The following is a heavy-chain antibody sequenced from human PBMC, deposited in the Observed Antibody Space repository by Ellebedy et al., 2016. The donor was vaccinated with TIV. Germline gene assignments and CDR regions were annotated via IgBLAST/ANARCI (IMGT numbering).Heavy chain of an antibody. D-gene: IGHD1-7*01. CDR2: ISYDGSNK. CDR3: AKDRSWNYEFYDNWFDP. V-gene: IGHV3-30*18. J-gene: IGHJ5*02. Sequence: GESLKISXAASGFTFSSYGMHWVRQAPGKGLEWVAVISYDGSNKYYADSVKGRFTISRDNSKNTLYLQMNSLRAEDTAVYYCAKDRSWNYEFYDNWFDPWGQGTLVTVSS. CDR1: GFTFSSYG.